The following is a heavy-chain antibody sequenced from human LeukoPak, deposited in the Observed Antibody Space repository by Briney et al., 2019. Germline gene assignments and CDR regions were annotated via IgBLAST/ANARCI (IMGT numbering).Heavy chain of an antibody. J-gene: IGHJ4*02. V-gene: IGHV3-30*02. CDR3: VKDGDDSGSYLVY. Sequence: GGSLRLSCVASGFTFSSYGMQWVRQAPGKGLEWVAFIGFDGSKIYYADSVKGRFTISRDNSKNTLYLQMNSLRAEDTAVYYCVKDGDDSGSYLVYWGQGTLVTVSS. CDR2: IGFDGSKI. CDR1: GFTFSSYG. D-gene: IGHD1-26*01.